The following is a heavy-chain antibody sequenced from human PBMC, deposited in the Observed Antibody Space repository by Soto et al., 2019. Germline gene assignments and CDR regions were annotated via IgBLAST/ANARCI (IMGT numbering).Heavy chain of an antibody. CDR3: ARSGDYTNSSFYYMDV. CDR1: GDSISNYY. CDR2: IYHSGST. D-gene: IGHD4-17*01. V-gene: IGHV4-59*08. Sequence: TSETLSLTCTVSGDSISNYYWSWIRQPPGKGLEWIGYIYHSGSTKYNPSLKSRATISVAPSKNQFSLRLSSVTAADSAVYYCARSGDYTNSSFYYMDVWGKGTTVTVSS. J-gene: IGHJ6*03.